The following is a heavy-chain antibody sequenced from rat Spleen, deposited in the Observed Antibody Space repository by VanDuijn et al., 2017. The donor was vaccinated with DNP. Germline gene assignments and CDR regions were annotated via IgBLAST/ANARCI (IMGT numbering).Heavy chain of an antibody. CDR3: IRWNSGHFDY. CDR2: INTDGGGT. Sequence: EVQLVESGGGLVKPGRSLKHSCAASGFTFSDYNMAWVRQAPGKGLEWIASINTDGGGTYYPDSVKGRFTISRDNAKSSLYLQMNSLRSEDMATYYCIRWNSGHFDYWGQGVMVTVPS. J-gene: IGHJ2*01. CDR1: GFTFSDYN. D-gene: IGHD4-3*01. V-gene: IGHV5-7*01.